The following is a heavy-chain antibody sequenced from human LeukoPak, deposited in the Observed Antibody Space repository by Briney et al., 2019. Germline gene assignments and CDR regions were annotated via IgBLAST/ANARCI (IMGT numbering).Heavy chain of an antibody. CDR1: GFTLSKYC. Sequence: GGSLRLSCVASGFTLSKYCMKWVRQAAGKGMEYVSGISKSGDITHYVDSVKGRSTISRDNSKNTLYFQMNSLRAEDTALYYCATEGFYYWGPGTLVTVSS. CDR2: ISKSGDIT. CDR3: ATEGFYY. J-gene: IGHJ4*02. V-gene: IGHV3-23*02.